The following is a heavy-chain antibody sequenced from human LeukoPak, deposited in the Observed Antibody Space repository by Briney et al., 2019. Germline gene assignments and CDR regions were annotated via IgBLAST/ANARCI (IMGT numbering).Heavy chain of an antibody. D-gene: IGHD3-10*01. CDR1: GYSFTSYW. CDR3: ARHCFYGSGSYSPGDH. V-gene: IGHV5-51*01. Sequence: GESLKISCKGSGYSFTSYWIAWVRQMPGKGLEWMGIIYPGDSDIRYSPSFQGQATISADKSISTAYLQWSSLKASDTAMYYCARHCFYGSGSYSPGDHWGQGTLVTVSS. CDR2: IYPGDSDI. J-gene: IGHJ4*02.